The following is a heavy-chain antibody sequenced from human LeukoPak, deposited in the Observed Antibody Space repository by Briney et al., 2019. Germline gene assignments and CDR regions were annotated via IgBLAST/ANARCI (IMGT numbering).Heavy chain of an antibody. CDR1: GFTFSNAW. Sequence: GGSLRLSCAASGFTFSNAWMNWVRQAPGKGLEWVSAISGSGGSTYYADSVKGRFTISRDNSKNTLYLQMNSLRAEDTAVYYCASWDYDGVDYWGQGTLVTVSS. CDR3: ASWDYDGVDY. D-gene: IGHD1-7*01. V-gene: IGHV3-23*01. J-gene: IGHJ4*02. CDR2: ISGSGGST.